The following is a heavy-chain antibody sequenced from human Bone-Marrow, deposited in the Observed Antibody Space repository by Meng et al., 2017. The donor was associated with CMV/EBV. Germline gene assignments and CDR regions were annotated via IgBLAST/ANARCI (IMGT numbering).Heavy chain of an antibody. CDR2: IIPILGIA. CDR1: GGTFSSYT. J-gene: IGHJ4*02. CDR3: AREVSYGGNLFVSGQFDY. D-gene: IGHD4-23*01. Sequence: SVKVSCKASGGTFSSYTISWVRQAPGQGLEWMGRIIPILGIANYAQKFQGRVTITTDESTSTAYMELSSLRSEDTAVYYCAREVSYGGNLFVSGQFDYWGQGTLVTVSS. V-gene: IGHV1-69*16.